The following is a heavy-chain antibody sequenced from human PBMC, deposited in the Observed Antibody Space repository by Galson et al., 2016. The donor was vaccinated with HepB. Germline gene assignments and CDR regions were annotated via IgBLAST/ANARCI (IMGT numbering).Heavy chain of an antibody. CDR1: GFIFSAYA. D-gene: IGHD1-26*01. J-gene: IGHJ5*02. CDR3: VRVVNGSYYA. V-gene: IGHV3-64D*06. Sequence: SLRLSCAASGFIFSAYAMHWVRQAPGTGLECVSATSGNADITHYVDSVKGRFTTSKDLSKSTLYLQMSSLRVEDTAVYYCVRVVNGSYYAWGQGTLVTVS. CDR2: TSGNADIT.